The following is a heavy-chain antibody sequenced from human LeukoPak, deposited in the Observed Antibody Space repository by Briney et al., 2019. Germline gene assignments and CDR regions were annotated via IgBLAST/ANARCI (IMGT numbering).Heavy chain of an antibody. CDR1: GFSFSNYY. V-gene: IGHV3-11*03. CDR3: ARTPRQPGY. CDR2: ISGSSSDT. J-gene: IGHJ4*02. D-gene: IGHD2-15*01. Sequence: GGSLRLSCATSGFSFSNYYMNWIRQAPGKGLEWVSYISGSSSDTNYADSVKGRFTISRDNAKNSLYLQMNSLRAEDTAVYYCARTPRQPGYWGQGTLVTVSS.